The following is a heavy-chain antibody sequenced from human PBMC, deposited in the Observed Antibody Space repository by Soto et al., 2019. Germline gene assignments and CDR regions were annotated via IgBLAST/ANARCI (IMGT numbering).Heavy chain of an antibody. J-gene: IGHJ6*02. V-gene: IGHV1-69*12. CDR2: IIPIFGTG. CDR3: ARGEDIVLVPAARDYYGMDV. CDR1: GGTFSSYA. Sequence: QVQLVQSGAEVKKPGSSVKVSCKASGGTFSSYAISWVRQAPGQGLEWMGGIIPIFGTGNYAQKFQGRVTITADESTSTAYMELSSLRSEDTAVYYCARGEDIVLVPAARDYYGMDVWGQGTTVTVSS. D-gene: IGHD2-2*01.